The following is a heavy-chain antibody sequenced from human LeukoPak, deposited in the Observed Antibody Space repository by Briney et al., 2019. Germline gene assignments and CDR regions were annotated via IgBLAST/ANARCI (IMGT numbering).Heavy chain of an antibody. CDR1: GGTFSSYA. V-gene: IGHV1-69*13. J-gene: IGHJ4*02. CDR3: AQNLGYSGYDFGY. CDR2: IIPIFGTA. D-gene: IGHD5-12*01. Sequence: ASVKVSCKASGGTFSSYAISWVRQAPGQGLEWMGGIIPIFGTANYAQKFQGRVTITADESTSTAYMELSSLRSEGTAVYYCAQNLGYSGYDFGYWGQGTLVTVSS.